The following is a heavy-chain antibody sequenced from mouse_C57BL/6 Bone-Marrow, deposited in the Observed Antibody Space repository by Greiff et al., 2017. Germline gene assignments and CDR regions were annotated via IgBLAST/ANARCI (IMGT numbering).Heavy chain of an antibody. Sequence: VQLVESGPELVKPGASVKLSCKASGYTFTSYDINWVKQRPGQGLEWIGWIYPRDGSTKYNEKFKGKATLTVDTSSSTAYMGLHSLTSEDSAVYFCARLEFDGSSGDWYFDVWGTGTTVTVSS. CDR2: IYPRDGST. D-gene: IGHD1-1*01. J-gene: IGHJ1*03. V-gene: IGHV1-85*01. CDR1: GYTFTSYD. CDR3: ARLEFDGSSGDWYFDV.